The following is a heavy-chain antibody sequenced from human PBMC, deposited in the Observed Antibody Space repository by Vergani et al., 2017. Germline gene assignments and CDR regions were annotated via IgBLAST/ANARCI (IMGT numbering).Heavy chain of an antibody. J-gene: IGHJ6*03. CDR3: ARGQWGYCSSTSCYSYYYYYMDV. CDR2: INHSGST. Sequence: QVQLQQWGAGLLKPSETLSLTCAVYGGSFSGYYWSWIRQPPGKGLELIGEINHSGSTNYNPSLKSRVTISVDTSKNQFSLKLSAVTAADTAVYYCARGQWGYCSSTSCYSYYYYYMDVWGKGTTVTVSS. CDR1: GGSFSGYY. V-gene: IGHV4-34*01. D-gene: IGHD2-2*02.